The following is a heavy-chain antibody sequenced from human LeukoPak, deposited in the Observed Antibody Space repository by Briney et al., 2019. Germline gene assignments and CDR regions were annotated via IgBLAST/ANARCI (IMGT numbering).Heavy chain of an antibody. V-gene: IGHV1-2*02. Sequence: ASVEVSCKASGYTFTGYYMHWVRQAPGQGLEWMGWINPNSGGTNYAQKFQGRVTMTRDTSISTAYMELSRLRSDDTAVYYCARDGDYYDSSGFSDYWGQGTLVTVSS. CDR2: INPNSGGT. CDR3: ARDGDYYDSSGFSDY. CDR1: GYTFTGYY. D-gene: IGHD3-22*01. J-gene: IGHJ4*02.